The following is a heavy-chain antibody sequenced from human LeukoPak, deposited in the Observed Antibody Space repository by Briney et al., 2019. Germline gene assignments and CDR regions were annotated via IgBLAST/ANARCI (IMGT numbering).Heavy chain of an antibody. D-gene: IGHD2-21*01. CDR3: AKDFRIGYSAHFDY. CDR2: IYENGGTT. V-gene: IGHV3-23*01. CDR1: GFTFRSHA. Sequence: GGSLRLSCVGSGFTFRSHAMSWVRQAPEKGLEFVLGIYENGGTTYYADSVKGRFSISRDNSKNTLYLQMDSLRGEDTAVYYCAKDFRIGYSAHFDYWGQGALVTVSS. J-gene: IGHJ4*02.